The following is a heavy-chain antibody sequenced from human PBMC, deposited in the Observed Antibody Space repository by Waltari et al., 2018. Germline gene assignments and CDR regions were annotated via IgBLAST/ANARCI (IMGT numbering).Heavy chain of an antibody. CDR2: IHGGGQGI. D-gene: IGHD6-6*01. J-gene: IGHJ4*02. V-gene: IGHV3-74*01. Sequence: EVRLVESGGGLIQPGGSLSLSCAASGFTFGDYWTHGVRRVPGKGLMWVSRIHGGGQGITYADSVRGRFTISRDNAKNTLFLHMNSLRAEDSALYYCARGGIGSSSPLDYWGQGTLITVSS. CDR1: GFTFGDYW. CDR3: ARGGIGSSSPLDY.